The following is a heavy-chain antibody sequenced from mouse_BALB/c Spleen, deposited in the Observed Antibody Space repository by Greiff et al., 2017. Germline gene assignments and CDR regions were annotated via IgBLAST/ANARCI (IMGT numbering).Heavy chain of an antibody. Sequence: EVKLQESGPGLVKPSQSLSLTCTVTGYSITSDYAWNWIRQFPGNKLEWMGYISYSGSTSYNPSLKSRISITRDTSKNQFFLQLNSVTTEDTATYYCARRTMITTGYYFDYWGQGTTLTVSS. J-gene: IGHJ2*01. CDR2: ISYSGST. D-gene: IGHD2-4*01. V-gene: IGHV3-2*02. CDR3: ARRTMITTGYYFDY. CDR1: GYSITSDYA.